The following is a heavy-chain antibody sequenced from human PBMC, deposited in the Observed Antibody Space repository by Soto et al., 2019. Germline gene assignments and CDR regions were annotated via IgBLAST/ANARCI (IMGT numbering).Heavy chain of an antibody. CDR2: IRSKAYGGTT. J-gene: IGHJ4*01. CDR3: TIAALGVYCSSTSCYYFDY. Sequence: GGSLRLSCTASGFNFGDYAMSWVRQAPGKGLEWVGFIRSKAYGGTTEYAASVKVRFTIARDDSKSIAYLQMNSLKTEDTAVYCCTIAALGVYCSSTSCYYFDYWGQGTLVTVSS. D-gene: IGHD2-2*01. CDR1: GFNFGDYA. V-gene: IGHV3-49*04.